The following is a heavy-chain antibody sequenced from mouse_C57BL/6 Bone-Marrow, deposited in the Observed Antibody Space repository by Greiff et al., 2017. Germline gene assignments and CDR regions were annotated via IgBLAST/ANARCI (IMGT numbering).Heavy chain of an antibody. J-gene: IGHJ3*01. D-gene: IGHD1-1*01. V-gene: IGHV1-54*01. CDR2: INPGSGGT. CDR3: ARRGMTTGQCAY. CDR1: GYAFTNYL. Sequence: QVQLQQSGAELVRPGTSVKVSCKASGYAFTNYLIEWVKQRPGQGLEWIGVINPGSGGTNYNEKFKGKATLTADKSSSTASMQLSSLTSEDSAVYFCARRGMTTGQCAYWGDGTLGTASA.